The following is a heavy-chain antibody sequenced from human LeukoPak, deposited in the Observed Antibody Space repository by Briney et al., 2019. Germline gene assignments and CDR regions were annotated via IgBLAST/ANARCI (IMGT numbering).Heavy chain of an antibody. V-gene: IGHV3-30*01. CDR2: ISYDGSNK. CDR3: ARTSEAVAGTQYFQH. D-gene: IGHD6-19*01. Sequence: GRSLRLSYAASGFTFSSYAMHWVRQAPGKGLEWVAVISYDGSNKYYADSVKGRFTISRDNSKNTLYLQMNSLRAEDTAVYYCARTSEAVAGTQYFQHWGQGTLVTVSS. CDR1: GFTFSSYA. J-gene: IGHJ1*01.